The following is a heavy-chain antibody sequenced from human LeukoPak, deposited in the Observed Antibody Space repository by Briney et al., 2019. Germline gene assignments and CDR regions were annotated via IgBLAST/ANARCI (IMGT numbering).Heavy chain of an antibody. CDR1: GGSFSGYY. D-gene: IGHD3-16*02. V-gene: IGHV4-34*01. CDR2: INHSGST. Sequence: PSETLSLTCAVYGGSFSGYYWSWIRQPPGKGLEWIGEINHSGSTNYNPSLKSRVTMSVDTSKNQFSLKLSSVTAADTAVYYCARGTGVIVKDWGQGTLVSVSS. CDR3: ARGTGVIVKD. J-gene: IGHJ4*02.